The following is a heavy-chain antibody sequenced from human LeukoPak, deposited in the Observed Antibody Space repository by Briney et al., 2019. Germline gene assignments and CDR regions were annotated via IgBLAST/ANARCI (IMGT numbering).Heavy chain of an antibody. D-gene: IGHD3-10*01. V-gene: IGHV1-18*04. J-gene: IGHJ4*02. Sequence: ASVKVSCKASGYTFTGYGISWVRQAPGQGLEWMGWISAYNGNTNYAQKLQGRVTMTTDTSTSTAYMELRSLRSDDTAVYYCARGPISLWFGDLFIYWGQGTLVTVSS. CDR1: GYTFTGYG. CDR3: ARGPISLWFGDLFIY. CDR2: ISAYNGNT.